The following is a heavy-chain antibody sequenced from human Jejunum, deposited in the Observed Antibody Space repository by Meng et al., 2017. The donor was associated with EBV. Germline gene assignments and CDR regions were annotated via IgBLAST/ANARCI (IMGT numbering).Heavy chain of an antibody. V-gene: IGHV4-4*02. D-gene: IGHD3-22*01. CDR2: IYHGGGT. Sequence: QGPLEESGRRLAKPSGTLSLPCVVSGGSISDNDWWSWVRQPPGKGLEWLGEIYHGGGTNYNPSLESRVTISVDKSKNQFSLKLNSVTVADTAVYYCAGNGYYALEYWGPGILVTVSS. CDR3: AGNGYYALEY. CDR1: GGSISDNDW. J-gene: IGHJ4*02.